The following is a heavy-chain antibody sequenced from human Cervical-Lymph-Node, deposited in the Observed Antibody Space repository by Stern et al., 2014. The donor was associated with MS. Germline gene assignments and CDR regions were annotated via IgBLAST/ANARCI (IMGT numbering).Heavy chain of an antibody. CDR3: ARVLYRYMNRRDHQPFYYGMDV. Sequence: QVQLVQSGGGVVQPGRSLRLSCAASGFTFKNYAMHWVRQAPGKGLEWVAVISFDGKDEFYEDSVKGRFTISRDNPQNMLSLQITSLRLEDTAVYYCARVLYRYMNRRDHQPFYYGMDVWGQGTTVIVSS. J-gene: IGHJ6*02. CDR2: ISFDGKDE. V-gene: IGHV3-30*04. CDR1: GFTFKNYA. D-gene: IGHD1-14*01.